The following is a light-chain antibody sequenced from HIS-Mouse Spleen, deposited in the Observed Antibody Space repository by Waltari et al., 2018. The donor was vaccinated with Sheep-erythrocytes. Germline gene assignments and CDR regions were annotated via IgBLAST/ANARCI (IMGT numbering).Light chain of an antibody. CDR3: QAWDSSTVV. V-gene: IGLV3-1*01. CDR1: KLGDKY. J-gene: IGLJ2*01. CDR2: QDS. Sequence: SYELTQPPSVSVSPGQTASITCPGDKLGDKYACWYQQKPGHSPVRVIYQDSKRPSGIPERFSGSNSGNTATLTISGTQAMDEADYYCQAWDSSTVVFGGGTKLTVL.